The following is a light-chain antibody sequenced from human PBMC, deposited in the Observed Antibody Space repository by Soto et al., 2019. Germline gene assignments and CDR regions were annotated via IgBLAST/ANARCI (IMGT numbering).Light chain of an antibody. CDR1: QGISSY. CDR3: QQVSSFPVT. Sequence: DIQLTQSPSFLSASVGDRVTITCRASQGISSYLAWYQQKPGKAPKLLIYLASTLPSGVPSRFSGSGSGTEFTLTISSLQPEDFATYYCQQVSSFPVTFGQGTRLEIK. V-gene: IGKV1-9*01. J-gene: IGKJ5*01. CDR2: LAS.